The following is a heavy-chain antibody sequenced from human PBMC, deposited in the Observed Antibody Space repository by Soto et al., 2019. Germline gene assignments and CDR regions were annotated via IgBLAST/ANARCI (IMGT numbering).Heavy chain of an antibody. CDR2: IYYSGST. V-gene: IGHV4-59*08. CDR3: ARGGWRHIDY. D-gene: IGHD3-3*01. J-gene: IGHJ4*02. Sequence: QVQLQESGPGLVTPSETLSLTCNVSGGSISVYYWSWIRQPPGKGLEWIGYIYYSGSTNYNPSLKSRVTITADTSQHQFPLKLSSVTAADASGYYCARGGWRHIDYWGQGPLVTVSS. CDR1: GGSISVYY.